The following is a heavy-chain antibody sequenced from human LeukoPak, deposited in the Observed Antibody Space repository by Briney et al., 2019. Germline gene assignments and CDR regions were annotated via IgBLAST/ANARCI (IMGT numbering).Heavy chain of an antibody. J-gene: IGHJ5*02. D-gene: IGHD6-6*01. CDR2: IYYSGST. V-gene: IGHV4-59*01. CDR1: GGSISSYY. Sequence: PSETLSLTCTVSGGSISSYYWSWIRQPPGKGLEWIGYIYYSGSTNYNPSLKSRVTISVDTSKNQFSLKLSSVTAADTAVYYCARDMAARRFDPWGQGTLVTVSS. CDR3: ARDMAARRFDP.